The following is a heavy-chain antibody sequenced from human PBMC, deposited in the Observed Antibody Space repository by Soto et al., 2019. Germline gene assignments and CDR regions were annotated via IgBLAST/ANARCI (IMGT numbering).Heavy chain of an antibody. Sequence: QVQLVQSGAEVKKPGSSVKVSCKASGGTFSSYAISWVRQAPGQGLEWMGGIIPIFGTANYAQKFQGRVTITADESTSTAYIELSSLRSEDTAVYYCARGYGIAAAATNWFDPWGQGTLVTVSS. CDR2: IIPIFGTA. J-gene: IGHJ5*02. CDR3: ARGYGIAAAATNWFDP. CDR1: GGTFSSYA. V-gene: IGHV1-69*12. D-gene: IGHD6-13*01.